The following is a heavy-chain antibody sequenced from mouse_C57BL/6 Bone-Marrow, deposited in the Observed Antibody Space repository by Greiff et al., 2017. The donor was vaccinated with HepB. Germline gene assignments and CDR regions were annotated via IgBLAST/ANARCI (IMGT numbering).Heavy chain of an antibody. Sequence: EVNLVESGGGLVQSGRSLRLSCATSGFTFSDFYMEWVRQAPGKGLEWIAASRNKANDYTTEYSASVKGRFIVSRDTSQSILYLQMNALRAEDTAIYYCARDASVSSLYWYFDVWGTGTTVTVSS. J-gene: IGHJ1*03. CDR3: ARDASVSSLYWYFDV. V-gene: IGHV7-1*01. CDR1: GFTFSDFY. CDR2: SRNKANDYTT. D-gene: IGHD1-1*01.